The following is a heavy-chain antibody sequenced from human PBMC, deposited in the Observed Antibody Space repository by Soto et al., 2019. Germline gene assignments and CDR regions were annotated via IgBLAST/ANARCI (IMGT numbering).Heavy chain of an antibody. CDR3: AREGWMVRGVISASGYWYFDL. Sequence: SVKVSCKASGGTFSSYAISWVRQAPGQGLEWMGGIIPIFGTANYAQKFQGRVTITADKSTSTAYMELSSLRSEDTAVYYCAREGWMVRGVISASGYWYFDLWGRGTLVTVSS. V-gene: IGHV1-69*06. J-gene: IGHJ2*01. CDR1: GGTFSSYA. D-gene: IGHD3-10*01. CDR2: IIPIFGTA.